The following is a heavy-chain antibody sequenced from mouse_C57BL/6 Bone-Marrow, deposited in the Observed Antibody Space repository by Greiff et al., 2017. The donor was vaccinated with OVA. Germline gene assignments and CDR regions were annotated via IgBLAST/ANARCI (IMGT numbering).Heavy chain of an antibody. Sequence: QVQLQQPGTELVKPGASVKLSCKASGYTFTSYWMHWVQQRPGQGLEWIGNINPSNGGTNYNEKFKSKATLTVDKSSSTAYMQLSSLTSEDSAVYYCARRGTRSSYDYAMDYWGQGTSVTVSS. CDR1: GYTFTSYW. V-gene: IGHV1-53*01. J-gene: IGHJ4*01. CDR3: ARRGTRSSYDYAMDY. CDR2: INPSNGGT. D-gene: IGHD1-1*01.